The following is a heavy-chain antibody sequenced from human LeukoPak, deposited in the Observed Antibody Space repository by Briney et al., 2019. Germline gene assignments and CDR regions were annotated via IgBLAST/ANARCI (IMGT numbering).Heavy chain of an antibody. Sequence: RPGGSLRLSCAASGFTFSSYWMSWVRQAPGKGLEWIGSIYHSGSTYYNPSLKSRVTISVDTSKNQFSLKLSSVTAADTAVYYCARDLYGSGMFDPWGQGTLVTVSS. V-gene: IGHV4-38-2*02. CDR3: ARDLYGSGMFDP. CDR2: IYHSGST. D-gene: IGHD3-10*01. J-gene: IGHJ5*02. CDR1: GFTFSSYW.